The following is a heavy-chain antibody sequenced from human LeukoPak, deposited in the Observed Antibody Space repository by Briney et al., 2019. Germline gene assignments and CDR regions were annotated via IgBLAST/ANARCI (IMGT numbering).Heavy chain of an antibody. CDR2: IRSKANSYAT. CDR1: GFTFSGSA. D-gene: IGHD3-22*01. J-gene: IGHJ5*02. Sequence: GGSLTLPCAASGFTFSGSAMHWVRQASGKGLEWVGRIRSKANSYATAYAASVKGRFTISRDESKNTAYLHMNSLKTEDTAVYYCTRRAKDDSSGYYSTWGQGPLVTVSS. CDR3: TRRAKDDSSGYYST. V-gene: IGHV3-73*01.